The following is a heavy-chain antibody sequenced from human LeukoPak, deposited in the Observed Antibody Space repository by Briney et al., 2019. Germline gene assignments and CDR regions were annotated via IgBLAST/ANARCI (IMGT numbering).Heavy chain of an antibody. V-gene: IGHV3-21*01. Sequence: GGSLRLSCAASGFTFSSYSMNWVRQAPGKGLEWVSSISSSSSYIYYADSVKGRFTISRDNAKNSLCLQMNSLRAEDTAVYYCARSWYSSGEFDYWGQGALVTVSS. CDR3: ARSWYSSGEFDY. D-gene: IGHD6-19*01. J-gene: IGHJ4*02. CDR1: GFTFSSYS. CDR2: ISSSSSYI.